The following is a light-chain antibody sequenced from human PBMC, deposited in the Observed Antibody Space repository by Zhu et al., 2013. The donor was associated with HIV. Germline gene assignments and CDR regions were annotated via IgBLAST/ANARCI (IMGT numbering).Light chain of an antibody. CDR3: QVWDTSSDHRYV. Sequence: SSELTQDPAVSVALGQTVRITCQGDSLRTYYATWYQRKPGQAPLLVIYGKNSRPSGIPERFSGSNSGNTATLTISRVEAGDEADYYCQVWDTSSDHRYVFGTGTKVTVL. CDR1: SLRTYY. J-gene: IGLJ1*01. CDR2: GKN. V-gene: IGLV3-19*01.